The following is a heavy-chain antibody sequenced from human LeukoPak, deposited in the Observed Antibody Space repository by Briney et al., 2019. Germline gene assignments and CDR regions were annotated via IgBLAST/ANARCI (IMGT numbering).Heavy chain of an antibody. CDR3: ARESGIAAALDL. CDR2: INTDGSST. J-gene: IGHJ5*02. CDR1: GFTFSSYW. V-gene: IGHV3-74*01. D-gene: IGHD6-13*01. Sequence: GGSLRLSCAASGFTFSSYWMHWVRQAPGKGLVWVSRINTDGSSTSYADSVKGRFTISRDNAKNTLYLQMNSLRAEDTAVYYCARESGIAAALDLWGQGTLVSVSS.